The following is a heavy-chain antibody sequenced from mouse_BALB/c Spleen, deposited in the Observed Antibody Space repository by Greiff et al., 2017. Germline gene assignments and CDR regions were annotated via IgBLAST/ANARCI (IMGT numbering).Heavy chain of an antibody. CDR2: IWAGGST. V-gene: IGHV2-9*02. J-gene: IGHJ3*01. CDR1: GFSLTSYG. CDR3: ARDQSTNWGAAY. D-gene: IGHD4-1*01. Sequence: VKLMESGPGLVAPSQSLSITCTVSGFSLTSYGVHWVRQPPGKGLEWLGVIWAGGSTNYNSALMSRLSISKDNSKSQVFLKMNSLQTDDTAMYYCARDQSTNWGAAYWGQGTLVTVSA.